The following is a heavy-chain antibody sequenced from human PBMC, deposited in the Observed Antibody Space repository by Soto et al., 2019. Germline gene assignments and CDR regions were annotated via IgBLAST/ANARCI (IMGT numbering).Heavy chain of an antibody. CDR2: IYYSGST. V-gene: IGHV4-59*12. J-gene: IGHJ6*03. CDR1: GGSISSYY. Sequence: SETLSLTCTVSGGSISSYYWSWIRQPPGKGLEWIGYIYYSGSTNYNPSLKSRVTISVDTSKNQFSLKLSSVTAADTAVYYCARVGSYLTYGIAAAGAYYYYMDVWGKGTTVTVSS. CDR3: ARVGSYLTYGIAAAGAYYYYMDV. D-gene: IGHD6-13*01.